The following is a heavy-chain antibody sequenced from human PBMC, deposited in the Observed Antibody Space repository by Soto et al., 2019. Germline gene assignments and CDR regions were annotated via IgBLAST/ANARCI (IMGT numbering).Heavy chain of an antibody. CDR1: GASITSTTYF. CDR3: AKNLPRTGRFDY. V-gene: IGHV4-39*01. J-gene: IGHJ4*02. Sequence: PSETLSLTCSLSGASITSTTYFWAWIRQPPGKGLEWVGSIYYSGTTHYNPSLKSRTTISVDRSRNQFSLQVSSVTAEDTAVYYCAKNLPRTGRFDYWGQGTVVTVS. CDR2: IYYSGTT.